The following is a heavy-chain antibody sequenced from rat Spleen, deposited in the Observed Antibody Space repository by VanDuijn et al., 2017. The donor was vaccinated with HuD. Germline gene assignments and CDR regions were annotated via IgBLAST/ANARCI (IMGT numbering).Heavy chain of an antibody. Sequence: EVQLVESGGGLVQPGRSLKLSCAASGFTFSDYGMAWVRQTPTKGLEWVASISTGGGNTYYRDSVKGRFTISRDNAQNTLYLQMSKLGSEDTAIYYCAREELGVRDWGQGVMVTVSS. V-gene: IGHV5S13*01. D-gene: IGHD4-3*01. J-gene: IGHJ2*01. CDR2: ISTGGGNT. CDR1: GFTFSDYG. CDR3: AREELGVRD.